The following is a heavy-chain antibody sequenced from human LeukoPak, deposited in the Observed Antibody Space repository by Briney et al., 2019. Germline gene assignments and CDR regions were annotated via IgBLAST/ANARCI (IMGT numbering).Heavy chain of an antibody. Sequence: GGSLRLSCAASGFTFRSYAMSWVRQAPGKGLEWVSAISGSGGSTYYADSVKGRFTISRDNSKNTLYLQMNSLRAEDTAVYYCARAGLTADAFDIWGQGTMVTVSS. J-gene: IGHJ3*02. V-gene: IGHV3-23*01. CDR2: ISGSGGST. CDR1: GFTFRSYA. D-gene: IGHD2-21*02. CDR3: ARAGLTADAFDI.